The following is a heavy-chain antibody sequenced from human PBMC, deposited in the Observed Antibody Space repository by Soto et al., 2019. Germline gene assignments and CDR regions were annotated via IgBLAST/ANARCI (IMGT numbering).Heavy chain of an antibody. D-gene: IGHD3-16*01. CDR3: GRCFGGVRALDY. CDR1: GYTCTSYA. CDR2: INAGNGNT. J-gene: IGHJ4*01. Sequence: ASVKVSCKASGYTCTSYAMHWVRQAPGQRLEWMGWINAGNGNTKYSQKFQGRVTITRDTSASTAYMELSSLRSEDTAVYYCGRCFGGVRALDYGGRGTLVTV. V-gene: IGHV1-3*01.